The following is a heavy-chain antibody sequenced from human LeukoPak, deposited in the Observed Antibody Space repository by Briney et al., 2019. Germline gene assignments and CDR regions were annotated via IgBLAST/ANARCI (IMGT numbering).Heavy chain of an antibody. J-gene: IGHJ5*02. Sequence: ASVKVSCKASGYTFTSYGITWVRQAPGQGLEWMGWISAYNGNTNYAQKLQGRVTMTTDTSTSTAYMELRSLRSDDTAVYYCARVGPPGGSQGRRYNWFDPWGQGTLVTVSS. CDR3: ARVGPPGGSQGRRYNWFDP. CDR2: ISAYNGNT. V-gene: IGHV1-18*01. CDR1: GYTFTSYG. D-gene: IGHD2-15*01.